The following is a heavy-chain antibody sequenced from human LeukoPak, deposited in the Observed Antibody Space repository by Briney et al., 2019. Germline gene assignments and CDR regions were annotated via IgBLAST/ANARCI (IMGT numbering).Heavy chain of an antibody. CDR3: ARAGAGRSYYDFWSGFGHFDY. D-gene: IGHD3-3*01. J-gene: IGHJ4*02. V-gene: IGHV1-8*01. CDR2: MNPNSGNT. CDR1: GYTFTSYD. Sequence: ASVKVSCKASGYTFTSYDINWVRQATGQGLEWMGWMNPNSGNTGYAQKFQGRVTMTRNTSISTAYMELSSLRSEDTAVYYCARAGAGRSYYDFWSGFGHFDYWGQGTLVTVSS.